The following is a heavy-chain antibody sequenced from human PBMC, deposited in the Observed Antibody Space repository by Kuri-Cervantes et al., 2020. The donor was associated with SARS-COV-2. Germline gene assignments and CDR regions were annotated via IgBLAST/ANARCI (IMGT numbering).Heavy chain of an antibody. Sequence: GGSLRLSCSASGFTFSSYAMHWVRQAPGKGLEYVSAISSNGGSTYYADSVKGRFTISRDNSKNTLYLQMSSLRAEDTAVYYCVKEGSYDFWSGYLPYYFDYWGQGTLVTGSS. CDR2: ISSNGGST. D-gene: IGHD3-3*01. J-gene: IGHJ4*02. V-gene: IGHV3-64D*06. CDR3: VKEGSYDFWSGYLPYYFDY. CDR1: GFTFSSYA.